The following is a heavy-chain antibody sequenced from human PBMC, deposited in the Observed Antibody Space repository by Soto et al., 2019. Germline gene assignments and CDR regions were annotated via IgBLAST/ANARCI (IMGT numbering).Heavy chain of an antibody. CDR3: AFAYNYGDYYYYGMDV. CDR2: IYPGDSDT. Sequence: GESLKISCKGSGYSFTSYWIGWVRQMPGKGLEWMGIIYPGDSDTRYSPSFQGQVTISADKSICTAYLQWSSLKASDTAMYYCAFAYNYGDYYYYGMDVWGQGTTVTVPS. D-gene: IGHD4-17*01. V-gene: IGHV5-51*01. J-gene: IGHJ6*02. CDR1: GYSFTSYW.